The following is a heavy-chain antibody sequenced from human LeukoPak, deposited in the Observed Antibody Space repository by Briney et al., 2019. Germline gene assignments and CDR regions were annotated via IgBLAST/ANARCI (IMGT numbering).Heavy chain of an antibody. D-gene: IGHD3-10*01. CDR3: ARLREDGQIGDY. Sequence: GESLKISCKGSQFSFTSYWIGWVRQMPGKGLEWVGIIYPGDSDTRYSPSFQGHVTISADKSISTVYLQWSSLKASDTAMYYCARLREDGQIGDYWGQGTLVTVSS. V-gene: IGHV5-51*01. CDR1: QFSFTSYW. CDR2: IYPGDSDT. J-gene: IGHJ4*02.